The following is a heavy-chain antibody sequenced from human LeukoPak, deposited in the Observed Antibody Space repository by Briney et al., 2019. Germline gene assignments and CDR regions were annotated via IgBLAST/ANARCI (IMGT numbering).Heavy chain of an antibody. CDR1: GGSISSYY. V-gene: IGHV4-4*07. Sequence: SETLSLTCTVSGGSISSYYWSWIRQPAGKGLEWIGSMYHNGSTYYNPSLKSRVTISVDKSKNQFSLKLRSVTAADTAVYYCARSPSTIFGVVISRFDCWGQGTLVTVSS. CDR2: MYHNGST. D-gene: IGHD3-3*01. CDR3: ARSPSTIFGVVISRFDC. J-gene: IGHJ4*02.